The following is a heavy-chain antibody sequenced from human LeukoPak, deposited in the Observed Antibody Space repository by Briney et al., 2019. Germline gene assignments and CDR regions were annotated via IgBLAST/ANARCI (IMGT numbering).Heavy chain of an antibody. J-gene: IGHJ5*02. Sequence: GASVKVSCKVSGYTLTELSMHWVRQAPGQGLEWMGRINPNSGGTNYAQKFQGRVTMTRDTSISTAYMELSRLRSDDTAVYYCARANVLRFLEWSLLGNWFDPWGQGTLVTVSS. D-gene: IGHD3-3*01. CDR1: GYTLTELS. CDR3: ARANVLRFLEWSLLGNWFDP. CDR2: INPNSGGT. V-gene: IGHV1-2*06.